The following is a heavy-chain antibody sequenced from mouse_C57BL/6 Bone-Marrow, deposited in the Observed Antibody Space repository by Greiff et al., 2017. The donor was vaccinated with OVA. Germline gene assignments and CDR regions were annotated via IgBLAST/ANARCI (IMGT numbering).Heavy chain of an antibody. J-gene: IGHJ2*01. Sequence: VQLQQSGAELVKPGASVKISCKASGYAFSSYWMNWVKQRPGKGLEWIGQIYPGDGDTNYNGKFKGKATLTADKSSSTAYMQLSSLTSEDSAVYFCASHYCGSSLAYWGKGTTLTVSS. D-gene: IGHD1-1*01. CDR2: IYPGDGDT. CDR3: ASHYCGSSLAY. V-gene: IGHV1-80*01. CDR1: GYAFSSYW.